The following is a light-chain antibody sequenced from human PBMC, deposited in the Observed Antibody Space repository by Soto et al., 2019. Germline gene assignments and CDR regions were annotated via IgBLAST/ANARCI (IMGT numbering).Light chain of an antibody. CDR3: QQYGDSRT. CDR1: QTVADNA. Sequence: GLKQSPGTLSLSTGERATLSCRASQTVADNALAWYQQKPGQAPRLLIFGASSRATAIPDRFSGSGSGTDFTLSISRLEPEDFAVYYCQQYGDSRTFGQGTKVDIK. CDR2: GAS. V-gene: IGKV3-20*01. J-gene: IGKJ1*01.